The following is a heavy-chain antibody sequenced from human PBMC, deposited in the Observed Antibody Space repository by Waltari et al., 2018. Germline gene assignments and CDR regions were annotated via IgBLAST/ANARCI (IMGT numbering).Heavy chain of an antibody. CDR2: IYSGGST. CDR1: GFTVSSNY. V-gene: IGHV3-53*04. Sequence: EVQLVESGGGLVQPGGSLRLSCAASGFTVSSNYMTGVRPAPGKGLEWFSVIYSGGSTYYADSVKGRFTISRHNSKNTLYLQMNSLRAEDTAVYYCARRYSSGVLWYFDLWGRGTLVTVSS. D-gene: IGHD6-19*01. J-gene: IGHJ2*01. CDR3: ARRYSSGVLWYFDL.